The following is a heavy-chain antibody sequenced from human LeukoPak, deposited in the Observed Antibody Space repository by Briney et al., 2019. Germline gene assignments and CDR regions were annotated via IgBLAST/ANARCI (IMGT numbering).Heavy chain of an antibody. CDR1: GYTFTSYD. V-gene: IGHV1-8*01. D-gene: IGHD2-15*01. J-gene: IGHJ4*02. CDR2: MNPNSGNT. Sequence: ASVKVSCKASGYTFTSYDTNWVRQATGQGLEWMGWMNPNSGNTGYAQKFQGRVTMTRNTSISTAYMELSSLRSEDTAVYYCARLVVAATGLSGSDYWGQGTLVTVSS. CDR3: ARLVVAATGLSGSDY.